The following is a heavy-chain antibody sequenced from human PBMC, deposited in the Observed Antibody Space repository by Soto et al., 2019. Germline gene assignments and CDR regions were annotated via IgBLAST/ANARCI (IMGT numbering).Heavy chain of an antibody. V-gene: IGHV1-3*01. D-gene: IGHD3-10*01. CDR3: ARSLVRGVTTRYYFDY. Sequence: VKVSCKASGYTFTSYAMHWVRQAPGQRLEWMGWINAGNGNTKYSQKFQGRVTITRDTSASTAYMELSSLRSEDTAVYYCARSLVRGVTTRYYFDYWGQGTLVTVSS. CDR2: INAGNGNT. J-gene: IGHJ4*02. CDR1: GYTFTSYA.